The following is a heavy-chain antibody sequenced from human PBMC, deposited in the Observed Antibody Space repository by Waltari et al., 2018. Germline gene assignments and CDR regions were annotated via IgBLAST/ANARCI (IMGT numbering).Heavy chain of an antibody. D-gene: IGHD3-16*01. Sequence: QVQLVQSGAEVKKPGSSVKVSCKASGGTFSSYAISWVRQAPGQGLEWMGSIIPIFGTSNNAQKFQGRVTITADKSTSTAYMELSSLRSKNTAVYDCAGRNQMGGWLHAFDIWGQGTMVTVSS. CDR3: AGRNQMGGWLHAFDI. CDR1: GGTFSSYA. CDR2: IIPIFGTS. J-gene: IGHJ3*02. V-gene: IGHV1-69*08.